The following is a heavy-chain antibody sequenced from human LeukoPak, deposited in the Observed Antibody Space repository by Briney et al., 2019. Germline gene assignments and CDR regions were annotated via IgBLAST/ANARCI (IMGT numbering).Heavy chain of an antibody. J-gene: IGHJ4*02. CDR1: GGSISSHY. CDR3: ARARYSGYDYTIDY. CDR2: IYYSGST. D-gene: IGHD5-12*01. V-gene: IGHV4-59*06. Sequence: SETLSLTCTVSGGSISSHYWSWIRQHPGKGLEWIGYIYYSGSTYYNPSLKSRVTISVDTSKNQFSLKLSSVTAADTAVYYCARARYSGYDYTIDYWGQGTLVTVSS.